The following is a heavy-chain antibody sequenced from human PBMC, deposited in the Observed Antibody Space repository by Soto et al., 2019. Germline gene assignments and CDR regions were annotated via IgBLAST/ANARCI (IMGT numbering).Heavy chain of an antibody. CDR2: IVPIVDTS. Sequence: QVQLVQSGAEVRQPASSVKVSCKTSGGTFSSYAISWVRQAPGQGLEWMGGIVPIVDTSTYAQKFQGRVTITADESTSTVYMELSSLRSDDTAVYYCVRVVAIPGYPDTWCQVNLVTVSS. V-gene: IGHV1-69*12. J-gene: IGHJ5*02. CDR3: VRVVAIPGYPDT. CDR1: GGTFSSYA. D-gene: IGHD5-12*01.